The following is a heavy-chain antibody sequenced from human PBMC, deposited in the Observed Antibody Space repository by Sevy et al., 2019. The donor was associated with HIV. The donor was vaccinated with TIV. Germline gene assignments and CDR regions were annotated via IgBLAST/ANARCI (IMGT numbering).Heavy chain of an antibody. Sequence: GGSLRLSCAASGFSFSTYAMTWVRQAPGKGLEWVSGISGSGTSTYYTDSVKGRFTISRDNSKNTVYLQMNNLRAEDTGVYYCGKVSIFGVGGFYDYRGQGTLVTVSS. CDR2: ISGSGTST. CDR3: GKVSIFGVGGFYDY. J-gene: IGHJ4*02. D-gene: IGHD3-3*01. CDR1: GFSFSTYA. V-gene: IGHV3-23*01.